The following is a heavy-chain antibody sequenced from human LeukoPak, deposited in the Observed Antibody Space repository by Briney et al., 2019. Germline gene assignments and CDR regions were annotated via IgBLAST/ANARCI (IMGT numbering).Heavy chain of an antibody. CDR1: GYTFTSYG. V-gene: IGHV1-18*01. Sequence: ASVKVSCKASGYTFTSYGISWVRQAPGQGLEWMGWISAYNGNTNYAQKLQGRVTMTTDTSTSTAYMELRSLRSDDTAVYYCARRHYYDSSGYYPEYYYYGMDVWGQGTTVTVSS. CDR3: ARRHYYDSSGYYPEYYYYGMDV. J-gene: IGHJ6*02. D-gene: IGHD3-22*01. CDR2: ISAYNGNT.